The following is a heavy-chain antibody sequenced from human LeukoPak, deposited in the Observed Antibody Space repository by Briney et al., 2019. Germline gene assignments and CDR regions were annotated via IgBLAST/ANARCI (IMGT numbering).Heavy chain of an antibody. D-gene: IGHD2-2*01. Sequence: GGSLRLSCAASGFTFSSYGMHWVRQAPGKGLEWVAVIWYDGSNKYYADSVKGRFTISRDNSKNTLYLQMNSLRAEDTAVYYCASCSSTSCYYYFDYWGQGALVTVSS. J-gene: IGHJ4*02. CDR2: IWYDGSNK. CDR3: ASCSSTSCYYYFDY. CDR1: GFTFSSYG. V-gene: IGHV3-33*01.